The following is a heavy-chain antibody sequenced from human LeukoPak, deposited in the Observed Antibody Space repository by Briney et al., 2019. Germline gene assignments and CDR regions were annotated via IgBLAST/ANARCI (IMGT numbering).Heavy chain of an antibody. CDR1: GFTFSSYS. J-gene: IGHJ6*02. D-gene: IGHD2-21*02. V-gene: IGHV3-21*01. Sequence: GGSLLLSCAASGFTFSSYSMNWVRQAPGKGLEWVSSISSSSSYIYYADSVKGRFTISRDNAKNSLYLQMNSLRAEDTAVYYCARTNCGGDCYSRGDGMDVWGQGTTVTVSS. CDR2: ISSSSSYI. CDR3: ARTNCGGDCYSRGDGMDV.